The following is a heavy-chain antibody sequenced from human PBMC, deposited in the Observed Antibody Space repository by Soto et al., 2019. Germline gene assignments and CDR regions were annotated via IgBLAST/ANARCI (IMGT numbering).Heavy chain of an antibody. Sequence: QVQLVESGGGVVQPGRSLRLSCAASGFTFSSYGMHWVRQAPGKGLEWVAVISYDGSNKYYADSVKGRFTISRDNSKNTLYLQMNSLRAEDTAVYYCANFGTVTPRHGGDAFDIWGQGTMVTVSS. J-gene: IGHJ3*02. CDR1: GFTFSSYG. D-gene: IGHD4-17*01. V-gene: IGHV3-30*18. CDR2: ISYDGSNK. CDR3: ANFGTVTPRHGGDAFDI.